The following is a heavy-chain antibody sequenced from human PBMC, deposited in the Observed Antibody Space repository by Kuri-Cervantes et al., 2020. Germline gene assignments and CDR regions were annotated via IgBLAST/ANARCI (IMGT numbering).Heavy chain of an antibody. J-gene: IGHJ4*02. CDR1: GYTLTGYY. CDR3: AREPRDDYVWGSYRYTGYFDY. CDR2: INPNSGGT. V-gene: IGHV1-2*04. D-gene: IGHD3-16*02. Sequence: ASVKVSCKASGYTLTGYYMRWVRQAPGQGLEWMGWINPNSGGTNYAQKFQGWVTMTRDTSISTAYMEVSRLRYDDTAVYYCAREPRDDYVWGSYRYTGYFDYWGQGTLVTVSS.